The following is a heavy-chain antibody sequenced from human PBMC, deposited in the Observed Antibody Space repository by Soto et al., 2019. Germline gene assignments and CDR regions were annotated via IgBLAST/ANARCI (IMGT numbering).Heavy chain of an antibody. D-gene: IGHD5-12*01. J-gene: IGHJ6*02. CDR1: GDSINRYY. V-gene: IGHV4-59*01. CDR2: FYYSGTT. CDR3: ARSYRFSVSHGYAYAMDV. Sequence: QVQLQESGPGLVKPSETLSLTCTVSGDSINRYYWCWIRQPPGKGLEWIGYFYYSGTTNYNPSLESRVTISLGTSQSQFTLKLSSVAAADTAVYYGARSYRFSVSHGYAYAMDVWGQGTTVIVSS.